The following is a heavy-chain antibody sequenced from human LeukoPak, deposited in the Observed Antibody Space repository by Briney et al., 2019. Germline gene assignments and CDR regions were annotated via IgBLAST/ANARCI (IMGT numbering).Heavy chain of an antibody. J-gene: IGHJ4*02. CDR1: GYSFSSYW. CDR3: ARPAPGDYDILTGYSRYYFDY. Sequence: GKSLKISCKGSGYSFSSYWIGWVRQMPGKGLEWMGIIIPGDSHTRYSPSFQGQVTISADKSIRLAYLQWSSLKASDTAMYYCARPAPGDYDILTGYSRYYFDYWGQGTLVTVSS. V-gene: IGHV5-51*01. CDR2: IIPGDSHT. D-gene: IGHD3-9*01.